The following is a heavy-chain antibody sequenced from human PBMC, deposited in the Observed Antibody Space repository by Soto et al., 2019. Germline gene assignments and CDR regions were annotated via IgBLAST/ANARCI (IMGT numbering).Heavy chain of an antibody. CDR1: GDTFTGYY. CDR2: INPNSGGT. D-gene: IGHD4-17*01. V-gene: IGHV1-2*02. Sequence: ASVKVSCKASGDTFTGYYMHWVRQAPGQGLEWMGWINPNSGGTNYAQKFQGRVTMTRDTSISTAYMELSRLRSDDTAVYYCARDPASIPTLYGDYTINMLDTWGQGTLVPV. CDR3: ARDPASIPTLYGDYTINMLDT. J-gene: IGHJ5*02.